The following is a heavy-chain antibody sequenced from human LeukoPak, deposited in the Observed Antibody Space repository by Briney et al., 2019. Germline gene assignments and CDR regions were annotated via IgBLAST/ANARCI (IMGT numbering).Heavy chain of an antibody. CDR3: VYDSSGYYYNFDY. D-gene: IGHD3-22*01. J-gene: IGHJ4*02. CDR1: GGSISSYY. CDR2: IFYIGST. V-gene: IGHV4-59*08. Sequence: SETLSLTCTVSGGSISSYYWSWIRQSPGKGLEWIGYIFYIGSTNYNPSLKSRVTISVDTSKNQFSLKLSSVTAADTAVYYCVYDSSGYYYNFDYWGQGILVTVSS.